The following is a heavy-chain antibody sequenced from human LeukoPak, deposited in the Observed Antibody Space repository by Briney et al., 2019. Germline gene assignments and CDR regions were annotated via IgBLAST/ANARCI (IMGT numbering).Heavy chain of an antibody. V-gene: IGHV4-39*07. CDR3: ARGVVAAPQTFDY. Sequence: SSETLSLTCTVSGDSISSSSYFWGWIRQPPGKGLEWIGSIYYTGSTDYTPSLKSRATISADTSKNQFSLKLSSVTAADTAVYYCARGVVAAPQTFDYWGQGTLVTVSS. CDR1: GDSISSSSYF. J-gene: IGHJ4*02. D-gene: IGHD2-15*01. CDR2: IYYTGST.